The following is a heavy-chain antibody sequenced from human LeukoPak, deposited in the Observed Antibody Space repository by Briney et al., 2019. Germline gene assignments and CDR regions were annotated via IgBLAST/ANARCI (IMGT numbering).Heavy chain of an antibody. CDR1: GGTFSSYA. D-gene: IGHD3-10*01. CDR2: IIPILGIA. J-gene: IGHJ4*02. Sequence: ASVKVSCKSSGGTFSSYAISWVRQAPGQGLEWMGRIIPILGIANYVQKFQGRVTITADKSTSTAYMELSSLRSEDTAVDYCENYGSGTSNDWRQGTVDTVSS. CDR3: ENYGSGTSND. V-gene: IGHV1-69*04.